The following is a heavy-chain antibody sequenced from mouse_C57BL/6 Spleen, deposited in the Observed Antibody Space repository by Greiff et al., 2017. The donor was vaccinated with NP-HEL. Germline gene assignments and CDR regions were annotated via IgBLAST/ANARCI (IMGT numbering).Heavy chain of an antibody. CDR1: GYTFTSYW. Sequence: QVQLKQPGAELVKPGASVKVSCKASGYTFTSYWMHWVKQRPGQGLEWIGRIHPSDSDTNYNQKFKGKATLTVDKSSSTAYMQLSSLTSEDSAVYYCATLDSSGVYYAMDYWGQGTSVTVSS. D-gene: IGHD3-2*02. J-gene: IGHJ4*01. CDR2: IHPSDSDT. CDR3: ATLDSSGVYYAMDY. V-gene: IGHV1-74*01.